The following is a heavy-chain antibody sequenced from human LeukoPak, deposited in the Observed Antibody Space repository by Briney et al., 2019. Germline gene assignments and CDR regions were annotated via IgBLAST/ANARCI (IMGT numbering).Heavy chain of an antibody. J-gene: IGHJ4*02. CDR2: IRPDGNFQ. D-gene: IGHD2-15*01. Sequence: GGSLRLSCAASGFTFSTYWMAWVRQASGKGLEWVANIRPDGNFQDYVDSVKGRFSISRDNAKNTLYLQMNSLRAEDTGVYYCARGVGATPAHYDYWGQGTRVTVSS. V-gene: IGHV3-7*01. CDR1: GFTFSTYW. CDR3: ARGVGATPAHYDY.